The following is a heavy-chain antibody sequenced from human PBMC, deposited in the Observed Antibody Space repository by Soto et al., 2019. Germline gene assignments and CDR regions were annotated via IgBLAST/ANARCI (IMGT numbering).Heavy chain of an antibody. J-gene: IGHJ4*02. CDR3: AKGGRITMIVVVITQPYYFDY. Sequence: GGSLRLSCAASGFTFSSYAMSWVRQAPGKGLEWVSAISGSGGSTYYADSVKGRFTISRDNSKNTLYLQMNSLRAEDTAVYYCAKGGRITMIVVVITQPYYFDYWGQGTLVTV. CDR1: GFTFSSYA. D-gene: IGHD3-22*01. CDR2: ISGSGGST. V-gene: IGHV3-23*01.